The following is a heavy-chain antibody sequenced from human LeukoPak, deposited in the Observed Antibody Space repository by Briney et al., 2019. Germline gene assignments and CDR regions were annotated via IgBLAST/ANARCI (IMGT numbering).Heavy chain of an antibody. V-gene: IGHV3-30*02. CDR3: AKGTNGQWLADETYYYFDY. Sequence: GGSLRLSCAASGFTFSSYGMHWVRQAPGKGLEWVAFIRYDGSNKYYADSVKGRFTISRDNSKNTLYLHMNSLRAEDTVVYYCAKGTNGQWLADETYYYFDYWGQGTLVTVSS. CDR1: GFTFSSYG. CDR2: IRYDGSNK. J-gene: IGHJ4*02. D-gene: IGHD6-19*01.